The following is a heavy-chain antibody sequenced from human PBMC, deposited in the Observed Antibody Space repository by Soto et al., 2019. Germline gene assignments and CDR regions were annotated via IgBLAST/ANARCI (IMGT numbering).Heavy chain of an antibody. CDR3: ARGGTYYYDSSGYYRWFDP. J-gene: IGHJ5*02. CDR2: IYHSGST. V-gene: IGHV4-4*02. Sequence: QVQLQESGPGLVKPSGTLALTCAVSGGSISSSNSWSWVRQPPGKGLDGIGEIYHSGSTNYNPSLKSRVTISVDKSKNQFSLKLSSVTAADTAVYYCARGGTYYYDSSGYYRWFDPWGQGTLVTVSS. D-gene: IGHD3-22*01. CDR1: GGSISSSNS.